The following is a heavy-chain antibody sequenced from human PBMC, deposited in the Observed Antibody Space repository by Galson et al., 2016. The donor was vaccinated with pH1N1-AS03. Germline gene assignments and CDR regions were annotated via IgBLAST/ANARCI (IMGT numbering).Heavy chain of an antibody. D-gene: IGHD2-2*01. J-gene: IGHJ6*03. CDR3: AVFPIVEGPGALQDMDV. Sequence: SLRLSCAASGFTFSSYAMSWVRQAPGKGLDWVSSISGSGGDTYYADPVKGRFTISRDNSKNTLYLQMNSLRAEDTALYYCAVFPIVEGPGALQDMDVWGKGTTVIVSS. CDR1: GFTFSSYA. V-gene: IGHV3-23*01. CDR2: ISGSGGDT.